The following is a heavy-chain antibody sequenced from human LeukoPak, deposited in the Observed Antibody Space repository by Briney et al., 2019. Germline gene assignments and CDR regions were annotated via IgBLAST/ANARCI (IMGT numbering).Heavy chain of an antibody. CDR2: IYPGDSDT. J-gene: IGHJ3*01. CDR3: PVEVVTSGFDAFDV. D-gene: IGHD3-16*02. V-gene: IGHV5-51*01. CDR1: GYTFSNYW. Sequence: KVGESLKISCKGSGYTFSNYWIGWVRQMPGKGLEWLGIIYPGDSDTRYSPSFQGQVTISADKSISTAYLQWSSLTASDTAMYYCPVEVVTSGFDAFDVWGQGTMVTVS.